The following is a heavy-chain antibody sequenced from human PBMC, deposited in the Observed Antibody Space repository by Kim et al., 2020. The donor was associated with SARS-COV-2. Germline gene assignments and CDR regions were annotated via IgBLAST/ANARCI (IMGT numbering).Heavy chain of an antibody. V-gene: IGHV4-39*01. Sequence: SETLSLTCTVSGGSISSSSYYWGWIRQPPGKGLEWIGSIYYSGSTYYNPSLKSRVTISVDTSKNQFSLKLSSVTAADTAVYYCARHSCVRSTSCYSGRLGVYYMDVWGKGTTVTVSS. CDR3: ARHSCVRSTSCYSGRLGVYYMDV. J-gene: IGHJ6*03. CDR1: GGSISSSSYY. D-gene: IGHD2-2*01. CDR2: IYYSGST.